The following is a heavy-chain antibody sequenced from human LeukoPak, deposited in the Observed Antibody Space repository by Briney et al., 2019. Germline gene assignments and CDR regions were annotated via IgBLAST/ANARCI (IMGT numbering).Heavy chain of an antibody. J-gene: IGHJ3*02. V-gene: IGHV4-39*07. CDR3: ARGELRYFDWFPVAFDI. D-gene: IGHD3-9*01. CDR1: GGSISSSSYY. CDR2: IYYSGST. Sequence: SETLSLTCTVSGGSISSSSYYWGWIRQPPGKGLEWIGSIYYSGSTNYNPSLKSRVTISVDTSKNQFSLKLSSVTAADTAVYYCARGELRYFDWFPVAFDIWGQGTMVTVSS.